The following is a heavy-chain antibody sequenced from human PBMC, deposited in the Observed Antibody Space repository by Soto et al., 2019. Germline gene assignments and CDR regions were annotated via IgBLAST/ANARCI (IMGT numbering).Heavy chain of an antibody. Sequence: SETLSLTCTVSGGSISSGDYYWNWIRQPPGKGLEWIGYIYYSGSTYYNPSLKSRVTISVDTSKNQFSLKLSSVTAADTAVYYCARVGYSYEPYYYYGMDVWGQGTTVTVSS. V-gene: IGHV4-30-4*01. CDR3: ARVGYSYEPYYYYGMDV. D-gene: IGHD5-18*01. CDR1: GGSISSGDYY. CDR2: IYYSGST. J-gene: IGHJ6*02.